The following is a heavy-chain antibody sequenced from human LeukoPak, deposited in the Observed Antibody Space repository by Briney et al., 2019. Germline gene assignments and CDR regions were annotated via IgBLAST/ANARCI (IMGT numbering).Heavy chain of an antibody. CDR2: ISGSGGST. D-gene: IGHD3-10*01. Sequence: GGSLRLSCAASGFIFSRYAMTWVRQAPGKGLEWVSAISGSGGSTYYADSVKGRFTISRDNSKNTLYLQMNSLRAEDTAVYYCGKLPTAMRFGDLDYWGQGTLVTVSS. CDR3: GKLPTAMRFGDLDY. J-gene: IGHJ4*02. V-gene: IGHV3-23*01. CDR1: GFIFSRYA.